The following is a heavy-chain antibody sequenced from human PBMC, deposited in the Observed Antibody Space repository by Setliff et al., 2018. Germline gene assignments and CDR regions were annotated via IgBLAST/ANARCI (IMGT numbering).Heavy chain of an antibody. J-gene: IGHJ4*02. CDR3: ARWGTAMVSFSDY. V-gene: IGHV1-18*01. Sequence: GASVKVSCKASGYTFISYDISWVRQAPGQGLEWMGWISIDDDKTKYAQKFQGRVTMTRDTSTSTVYMELSSLRSEDTAVYYCARWGTAMVSFSDYWGQGTLVTVSS. D-gene: IGHD5-18*01. CDR2: ISIDDDKT. CDR1: GYTFISYD.